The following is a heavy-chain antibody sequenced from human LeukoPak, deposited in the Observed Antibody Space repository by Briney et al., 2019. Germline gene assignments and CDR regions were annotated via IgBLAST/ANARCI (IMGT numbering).Heavy chain of an antibody. D-gene: IGHD1-26*01. CDR1: GFSFSSYS. V-gene: IGHV3-48*02. Sequence: GGSLRLSCAASGFSFSSYSMNWVRQAPGKGLEWVSYISSSSSTIYYADSVKGRFTISRDNVKNSLYLQMNSLRDEDTAVYYCAREYSGSYPPDYWGQGTLVTVSS. CDR2: ISSSSSTI. J-gene: IGHJ4*02. CDR3: AREYSGSYPPDY.